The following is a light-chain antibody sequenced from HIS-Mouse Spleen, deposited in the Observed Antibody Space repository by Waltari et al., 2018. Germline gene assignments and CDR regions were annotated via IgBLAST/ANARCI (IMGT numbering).Light chain of an antibody. V-gene: IGLV2-23*01. CDR3: CSYAGSSTYV. Sequence: QSALTQPASVSGSPGQSITISCTGTSSDVGSYNLVSWYQQHPGKTPKLMIYEGSKRHSGVSNRFYGSKSGNTASLTISGLQAEDEADYYCCSYAGSSTYVFGTGTKVTVL. CDR1: SSDVGSYNL. J-gene: IGLJ1*01. CDR2: EGS.